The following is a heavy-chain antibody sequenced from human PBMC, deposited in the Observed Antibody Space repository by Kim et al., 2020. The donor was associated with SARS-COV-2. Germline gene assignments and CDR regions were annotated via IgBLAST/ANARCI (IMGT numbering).Heavy chain of an antibody. CDR2: IYYSGST. CDR3: ARDRGFHGGWFDP. CDR1: GGSISSYY. J-gene: IGHJ5*02. Sequence: SETLSLTCTVSGGSISSYYWSWIRQPPGKGLEWIGYIYYSGSTNYNPSLKSRVTISVDTSKNQFSLKLSSVTAADTAVYYCARDRGFHGGWFDPWGQGTLVTVSS. D-gene: IGHD3-10*01. V-gene: IGHV4-59*01.